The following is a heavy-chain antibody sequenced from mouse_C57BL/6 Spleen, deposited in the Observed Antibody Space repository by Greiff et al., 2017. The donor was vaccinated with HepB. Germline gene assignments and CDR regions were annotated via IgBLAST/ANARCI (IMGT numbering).Heavy chain of an antibody. CDR2: INPNNGGT. CDR1: GYTFTDYN. J-gene: IGHJ2*01. V-gene: IGHV1-22*01. D-gene: IGHD4-1*01. Sequence: EVQLQQSGPELVKPGASVKMSCKASGYTFTDYNMHWVKQSHGKSLEWIGYINPNNGGTSYNQKFKGKATLTVNKSSSTAYMELRSLTSEDSAVYYCARRGLGDYYFDYWGQGTTLTVSS. CDR3: ARRGLGDYYFDY.